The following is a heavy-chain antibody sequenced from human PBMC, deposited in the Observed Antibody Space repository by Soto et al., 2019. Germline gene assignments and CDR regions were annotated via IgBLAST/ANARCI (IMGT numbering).Heavy chain of an antibody. J-gene: IGHJ4*02. CDR1: GYTFISYS. D-gene: IGHD6-13*01. CDR3: AREGAHSTGWYDYFDQ. CDR2: ISTYNGNT. Sequence: QVQLVQSGGEVKKPGASVNISCKATGYTFISYSITWVRQAPGQGLEWMGWISTYNGNTKYAQSLQGRVTLTRDTSTHTAFMEIRGLSSDDTAIYYCAREGAHSTGWYDYFDQWGQGTLVAVSS. V-gene: IGHV1-18*04.